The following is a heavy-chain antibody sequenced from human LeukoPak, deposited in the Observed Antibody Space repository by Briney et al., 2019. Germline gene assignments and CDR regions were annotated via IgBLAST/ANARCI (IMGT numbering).Heavy chain of an antibody. V-gene: IGHV3-21*01. D-gene: IGHD3-22*01. CDR2: ISSSSSYI. Sequence: GGSLRLSCVASGSTVNSYGMNWVRQAPGKGLEWVSSISSSSSYIYYADSVKGRFTISRDNAKNSLYLQMNSLRAEDTAVYYCARAPSYYYDSSGYSKGGYFDYWGQGTLVTVSS. CDR3: ARAPSYYYDSSGYSKGGYFDY. J-gene: IGHJ4*02. CDR1: GSTVNSYG.